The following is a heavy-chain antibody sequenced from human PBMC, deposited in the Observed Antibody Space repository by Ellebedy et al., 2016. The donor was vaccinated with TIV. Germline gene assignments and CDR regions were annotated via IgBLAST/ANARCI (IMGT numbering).Heavy chain of an antibody. V-gene: IGHV3-23*01. D-gene: IGHD2-21*02. J-gene: IGHJ6*02. CDR1: GFTFSSYA. CDR3: ACHRRGDYVIYAMEV. Sequence: PGGSLRLSCAASGFTFSSYAMSWVRKAPGKGLEWVSTISSSGHRTFYADSVKGRFTISRDNSKNTLYLQMNGLRGEDTAVYYCACHRRGDYVIYAMEVWGQGTTVTVSS. CDR2: ISSSGHRT.